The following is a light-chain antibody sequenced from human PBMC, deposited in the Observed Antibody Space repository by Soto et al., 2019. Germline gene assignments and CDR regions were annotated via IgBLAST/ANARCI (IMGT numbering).Light chain of an antibody. CDR3: QQSFDARLT. J-gene: IGKJ4*01. Sequence: DIPMTQSPSSLSASVGDRVTITCRASQNITKYLNWYQQRPGTAPKVLIFGASGLQSGDTSRFSGSGSGTDFTLTITSLQPEDFATYYCQQSFDARLTFGGGTKVDIK. CDR2: GAS. CDR1: QNITKY. V-gene: IGKV1-39*01.